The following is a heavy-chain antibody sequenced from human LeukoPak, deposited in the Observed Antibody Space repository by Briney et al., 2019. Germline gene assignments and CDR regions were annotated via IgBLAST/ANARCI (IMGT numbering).Heavy chain of an antibody. CDR1: GFTFSSYW. V-gene: IGHV3-7*01. Sequence: PGVSLRLSCGASGFTFSSYWMSWVRQAPGKGLEWVANIKQDGSEKYYVDSVKGRFTISRDNAKNSLYLQMNSLRAEDTAVYYCARNSGTNPWGQGTLVTVSS. J-gene: IGHJ5*02. CDR2: IKQDGSEK. CDR3: ARNSGTNP. D-gene: IGHD1-26*01.